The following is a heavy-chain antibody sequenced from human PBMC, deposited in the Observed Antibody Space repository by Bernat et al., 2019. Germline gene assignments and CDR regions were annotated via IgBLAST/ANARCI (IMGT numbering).Heavy chain of an antibody. J-gene: IGHJ6*02. CDR3: AKDPIQQWLVSSLRGGYYYGMDV. V-gene: IGHV3-23*01. CDR2: RSGSGGST. Sequence: EVQLLESGGGLVQPGGSLRLSCAASGFTFSSYAMSWVRQAPGKGLEGGSARSGSGGSTSYADSGQGRFTISRDHSKNPLSLPMNSLRDEDTAVYYCAKDPIQQWLVSSLRGGYYYGMDVWGQGTTVTVSS. CDR1: GFTFSSYA. D-gene: IGHD6-19*01.